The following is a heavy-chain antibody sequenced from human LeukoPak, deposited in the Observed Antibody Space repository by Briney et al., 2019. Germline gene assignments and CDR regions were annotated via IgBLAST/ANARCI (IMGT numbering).Heavy chain of an antibody. J-gene: IGHJ4*02. V-gene: IGHV1-46*01. CDR2: INPSGGST. Sequence: GASVKVSCKASGYTFTSYYMHWVRQAPGQGLEWMGIINPSGGSTSYAQKFQGRVTMTRDTSISTAYMELSRLRSDDTAVYYCARDQGIAAAGTTGDYWGQGTLVTVSS. CDR3: ARDQGIAAAGTTGDY. CDR1: GYTFTSYY. D-gene: IGHD6-13*01.